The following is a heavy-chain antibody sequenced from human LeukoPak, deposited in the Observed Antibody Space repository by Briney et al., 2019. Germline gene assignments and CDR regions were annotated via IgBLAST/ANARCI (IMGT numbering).Heavy chain of an antibody. V-gene: IGHV3-7*01. J-gene: IGHJ4*02. D-gene: IGHD4-17*01. Sequence: GGPLRLSCAASGFTFSNYWMSWVRQAPGKGLEWVANIKLDGSEKYYADSVKGRFTISRDNAKNSLYLQMNSLRAEDTAVYYCARLGARQVLDYWGQGTLVTVSS. CDR1: GFTFSNYW. CDR3: ARLGARQVLDY. CDR2: IKLDGSEK.